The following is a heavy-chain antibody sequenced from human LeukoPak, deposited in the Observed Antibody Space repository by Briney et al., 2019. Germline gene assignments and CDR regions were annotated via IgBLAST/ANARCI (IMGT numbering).Heavy chain of an antibody. CDR3: ARGVVVVPAAIPYFDY. CDR1: GGSFSGYY. J-gene: IGHJ4*02. CDR2: INHSGST. Sequence: SETLSLTCAVYGGSFSGYYWSWIRQPPGKGLEWIGEINHSGSTNYNPSLKSRVTISVDTSKNQFSLKLSSVTAADTAVYYCARGVVVVPAAIPYFDYWGQGTLVTASS. D-gene: IGHD2-2*02. V-gene: IGHV4-34*01.